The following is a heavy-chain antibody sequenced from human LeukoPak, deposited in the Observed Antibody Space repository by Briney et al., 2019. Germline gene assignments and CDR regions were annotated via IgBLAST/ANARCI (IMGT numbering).Heavy chain of an antibody. CDR2: IKQDGSEK. Sequence: EGSLRLSCAASGFTFRSYWMSWVRQAPGKGLEWVANIKQDGSEKYYVDSVKGRFTISRDNAKNSLYLQMNSLRAEDTAVYYCANGEVYFDYWGQGTLVTVSS. CDR3: ANGEVYFDY. J-gene: IGHJ4*02. CDR1: GFTFRSYW. D-gene: IGHD4-17*01. V-gene: IGHV3-7*01.